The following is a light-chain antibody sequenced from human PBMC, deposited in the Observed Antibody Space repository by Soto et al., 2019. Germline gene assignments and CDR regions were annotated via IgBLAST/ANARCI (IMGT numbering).Light chain of an antibody. Sequence: DIQMTQSPSSLSTSVVGVGTIACLASQGISTFLNWYQQKPGKAPRLLIYAASRLQSGVPARFSGSGVETDFTLTITSLQPEDFGIYYCQQSYSTPLTFGGGTKVDI. CDR1: QGISTF. CDR3: QQSYSTPLT. J-gene: IGKJ4*01. CDR2: AAS. V-gene: IGKV1-39*01.